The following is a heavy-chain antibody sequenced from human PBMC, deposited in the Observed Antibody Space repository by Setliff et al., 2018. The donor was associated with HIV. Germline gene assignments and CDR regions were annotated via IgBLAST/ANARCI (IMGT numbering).Heavy chain of an antibody. CDR2: IHPGDSDT. D-gene: IGHD3-10*01. J-gene: IGHJ6*03. CDR3: ARAGSFDPYYYMDV. Sequence: PGESLKISCQASGYSFTNYWIGWVRQMPGKGLEWIGVIHPGDSDTRYSPSFQGQVTISADKSISTAYLQWSSLKASDTAMYYCARAGSFDPYYYMDVWGKGTTVTVSS. V-gene: IGHV5-51*01. CDR1: GYSFTNYW.